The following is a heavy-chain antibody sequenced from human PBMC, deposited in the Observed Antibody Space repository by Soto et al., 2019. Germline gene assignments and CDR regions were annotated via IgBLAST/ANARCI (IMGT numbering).Heavy chain of an antibody. J-gene: IGHJ6*02. CDR3: ARSTSSTLNSYYGMDV. V-gene: IGHV3-30*03. Sequence: QVQLVESGGGVVQPGRSLRLSCAASGFTFNSYGMHWVRQAPGKGLEWVAVISYDGSNKYYTDSVKGRFTIARDNSKHTLYLQMNSLRIEETAVFYCARSTSSTLNSYYGMDVWGQGTTVTVSS. CDR2: ISYDGSNK. D-gene: IGHD6-6*01. CDR1: GFTFNSYG.